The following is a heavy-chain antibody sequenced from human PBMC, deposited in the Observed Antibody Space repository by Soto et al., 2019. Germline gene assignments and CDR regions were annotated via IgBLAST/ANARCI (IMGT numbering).Heavy chain of an antibody. CDR3: ARRGQEGPGLAH. Sequence: EVQLVESGGNLVQPGGSLRLSCAASGFTFSSYWMHWVRQAPGKGLVWVSRINTDGSSTSYVDSVKGRFTISRDNAKNTLYLQVNSLSVEDTAVYYCARRGQEGPGLAHWGQGPLVTVSS. CDR2: INTDGSST. V-gene: IGHV3-74*01. J-gene: IGHJ5*02. CDR1: GFTFSSYW.